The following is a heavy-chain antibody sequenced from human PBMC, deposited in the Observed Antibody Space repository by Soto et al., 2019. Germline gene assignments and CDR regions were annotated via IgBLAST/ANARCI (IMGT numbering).Heavy chain of an antibody. J-gene: IGHJ4*02. D-gene: IGHD3-3*01. V-gene: IGHV3-23*01. Sequence: GGSLRLSCAASGFTFSNYAMSWVRQAPGKGLEWVSAISGNGVVTYYADSVKGRFTISRDNSKNTLYLQMNSLRAEDTAVFYCAKGRFGSYSIFGEFWGRGTLVTVSS. CDR2: ISGNGVVT. CDR1: GFTFSNYA. CDR3: AKGRFGSYSIFGEF.